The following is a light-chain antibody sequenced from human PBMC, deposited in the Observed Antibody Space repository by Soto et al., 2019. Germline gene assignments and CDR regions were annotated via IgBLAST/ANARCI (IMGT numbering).Light chain of an antibody. J-gene: IGKJ1*01. CDR3: QQYKTYTT. V-gene: IGKV1-5*03. Sequence: DILMTQSPSTLSASVGDRVTITCRASQSIRSWLAWYQQKPGKAPKLLIYKASSLESGVPSRFSGSGSGTEFTLTNSSLQPDDFATYYRQQYKTYTTFGQGTKVEIK. CDR2: KAS. CDR1: QSIRSW.